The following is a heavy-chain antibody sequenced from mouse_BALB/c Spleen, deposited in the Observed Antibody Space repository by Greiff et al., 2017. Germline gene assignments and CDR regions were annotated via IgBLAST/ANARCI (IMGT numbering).Heavy chain of an antibody. V-gene: IGHV1-63*02. CDR1: GYTFTNYW. CDR3: ARRHYGSSYGYFDV. D-gene: IGHD1-1*01. J-gene: IGHJ1*01. Sequence: VKLQESGAELVRPGTSVKISCKASGYTFTNYWLGWVKQRPGHGLEWIGDIYPGGGYTNYNEKFKGKATLTADTSSSTAYMQLSSLTSEDSAVYFCARRHYGSSYGYFDVWGAGTTVTVSS. CDR2: IYPGGGYT.